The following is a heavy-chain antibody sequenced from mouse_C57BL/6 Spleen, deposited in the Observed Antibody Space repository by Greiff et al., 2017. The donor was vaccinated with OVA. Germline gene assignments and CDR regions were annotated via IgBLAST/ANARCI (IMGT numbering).Heavy chain of an antibody. J-gene: IGHJ1*03. CDR2: IDPSDSET. V-gene: IGHV1-52*01. Sequence: VQLQQSGAELVRPGSSVKLSCKASGYTFTSYWMHWVKQRPIQGLEWIGNIDPSDSETHYNQKFKDKATLTVDKSSSTAYRQLSSLTSEDSAVYYCARRYGSSYGYFDVWGTGTTVTVSS. CDR3: ARRYGSSYGYFDV. CDR1: GYTFTSYW. D-gene: IGHD1-1*01.